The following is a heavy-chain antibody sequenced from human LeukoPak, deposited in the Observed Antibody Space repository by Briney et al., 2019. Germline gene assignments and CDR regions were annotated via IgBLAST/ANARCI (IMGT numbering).Heavy chain of an antibody. CDR2: TYYRSKWYN. J-gene: IGHJ5*02. Sequence: SQTLSLTCAISGDSVSSNSAAWNWIRQSPSRGLEWLGRTYYRSKWYNNYAVSVKSRITINPDTSKNQISLQLNSVTPEDTAVYYCAREVPMIVLSHPEENWFDPWGQGALVTVSS. CDR1: GDSVSSNSAA. D-gene: IGHD3-22*01. V-gene: IGHV6-1*01. CDR3: AREVPMIVLSHPEENWFDP.